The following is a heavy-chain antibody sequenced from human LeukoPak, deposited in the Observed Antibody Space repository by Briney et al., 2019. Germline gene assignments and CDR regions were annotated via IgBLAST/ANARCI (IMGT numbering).Heavy chain of an antibody. J-gene: IGHJ6*03. CDR1: GGSISSYY. Sequence: SETLSLTCTVSGGSISSYYWSWIRQPAGKGLEWIGRIYTSGSTNYNPSLKSRVTMSVDTSKNQFSLKLSSVTAADTAVYYCARSVRGVIRGYYYYMDVWGKGTTVTISS. D-gene: IGHD3-10*01. CDR2: IYTSGST. V-gene: IGHV4-4*07. CDR3: ARSVRGVIRGYYYYMDV.